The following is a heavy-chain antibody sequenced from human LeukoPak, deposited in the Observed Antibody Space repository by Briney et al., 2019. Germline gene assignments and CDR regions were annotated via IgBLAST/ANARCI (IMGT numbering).Heavy chain of an antibody. Sequence: PGGSLRLSCAASGFTFDDYAMHWVRQAPGKGLEWVSGISWNSGSIGYADSVKGRFTISRDNAKNSLYLQMNSLRVEDTALYYCAKDMGYCSSTSCYTGQGYWGQGTLVTVSS. D-gene: IGHD2-2*02. J-gene: IGHJ4*02. CDR3: AKDMGYCSSTSCYTGQGY. CDR1: GFTFDDYA. V-gene: IGHV3-9*01. CDR2: ISWNSGSI.